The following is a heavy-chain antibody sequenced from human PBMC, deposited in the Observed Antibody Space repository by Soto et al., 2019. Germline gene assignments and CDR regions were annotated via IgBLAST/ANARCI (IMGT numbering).Heavy chain of an antibody. V-gene: IGHV5-10-1*01. J-gene: IGHJ6*02. Sequence: GESLKISFKGSGYSFTSYWISWVRQMPGKGLEWMGRIDPSDSYTNYSPSFQGHVTISADKSISTAYLQWSSLKASDTAMYYCATATYSSSSLYYYYGMDVWGQGTTVTVSS. CDR3: ATATYSSSSLYYYYGMDV. D-gene: IGHD6-6*01. CDR2: IDPSDSYT. CDR1: GYSFTSYW.